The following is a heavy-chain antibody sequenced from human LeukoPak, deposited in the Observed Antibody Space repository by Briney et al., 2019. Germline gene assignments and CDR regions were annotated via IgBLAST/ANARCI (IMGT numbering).Heavy chain of an antibody. D-gene: IGHD3-22*01. Sequence: GGSLRLSCAASGFTFSSYAMSWVRQAPGKGLEWVSAISGSGGSTYYADSVKGRFTISRDNSKNTLYLQMNSLRAEDTAVYYCAKRVWSIGSSGYYYAYWGQGTLVTVSS. J-gene: IGHJ4*02. CDR2: ISGSGGST. CDR3: AKRVWSIGSSGYYYAY. V-gene: IGHV3-23*01. CDR1: GFTFSSYA.